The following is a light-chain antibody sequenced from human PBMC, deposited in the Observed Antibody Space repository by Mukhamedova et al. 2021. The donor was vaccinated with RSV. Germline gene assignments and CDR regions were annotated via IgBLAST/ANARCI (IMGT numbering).Light chain of an antibody. Sequence: RVTITCRASQSISSWLAWYQQKPGKAPKLLIYKASSLESWVPSRFSGSGSGTEFTLTISSLQPDDFATYYCQQYNSYVYTFGQGT. CDR3: QQYNSYVYT. CDR1: QSISSW. V-gene: IGKV1-5*03. J-gene: IGKJ2*01. CDR2: KAS.